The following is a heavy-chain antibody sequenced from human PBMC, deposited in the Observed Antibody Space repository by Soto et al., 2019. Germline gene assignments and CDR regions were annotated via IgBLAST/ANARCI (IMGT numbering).Heavy chain of an antibody. CDR3: ARALGYSGYAGMDV. V-gene: IGHV1-18*01. D-gene: IGHD5-12*01. CDR2: ISPDNGNT. Sequence: ASVKVSCKASGYTFTIYGINWLRQAPGQGLEWMGWISPDNGNTNYAQKLQGRVTMTTDTSTNTAYMELRSLRSDDTAVYYCARALGYSGYAGMDVWGQGTTVTVSS. J-gene: IGHJ6*02. CDR1: GYTFTIYG.